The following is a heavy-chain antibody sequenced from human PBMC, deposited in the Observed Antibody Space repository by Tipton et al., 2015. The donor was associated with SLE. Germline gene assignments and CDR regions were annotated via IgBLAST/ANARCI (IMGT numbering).Heavy chain of an antibody. CDR2: ISDDGGNE. D-gene: IGHD3-3*01. J-gene: IGHJ6*03. CDR1: EFAFSNYV. V-gene: IGHV3-30-3*02. CDR3: AKPYYDFWSLEDYYYYMDV. Sequence: SLRLSCAASEFAFSNYVMDWVRQAPGKGLEWVAVISDDGGNEFYADSVKGRFTIPRDNSKNTLYLQMTSLRTEDTAVYYCAKPYYDFWSLEDYYYYMDVWGKGTTVTVSS.